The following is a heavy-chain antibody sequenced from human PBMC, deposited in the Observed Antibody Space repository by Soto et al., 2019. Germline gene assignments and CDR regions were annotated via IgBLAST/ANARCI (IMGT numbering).Heavy chain of an antibody. Sequence: ASVKVSCKASGGTFSSYAISWVRQAPGQGLEWMGGIIPIFGTANYAQKFQGRVTITADESTSTAYMELSSLRSEDTAVYYCARDLERVESSGWYRYFDYWGQGTLVTVSS. V-gene: IGHV1-69*13. J-gene: IGHJ4*02. CDR1: GGTFSSYA. D-gene: IGHD6-19*01. CDR2: IIPIFGTA. CDR3: ARDLERVESSGWYRYFDY.